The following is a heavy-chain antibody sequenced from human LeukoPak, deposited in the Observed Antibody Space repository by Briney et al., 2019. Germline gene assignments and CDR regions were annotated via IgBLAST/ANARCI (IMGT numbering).Heavy chain of an antibody. Sequence: GGSLRLSCAASGFSFRTYSIIWVRPAPGEGLGWVSVIYSGGSTYYADSVKGRFTISRDNSKNTLYLQMNSLRAEDTAVYYCARDRSRYYGSGSFYGMDVWGQGTTVTVSS. CDR3: ARDRSRYYGSGSFYGMDV. D-gene: IGHD3-10*01. J-gene: IGHJ6*02. CDR1: GFSFRTYS. V-gene: IGHV3-66*01. CDR2: IYSGGST.